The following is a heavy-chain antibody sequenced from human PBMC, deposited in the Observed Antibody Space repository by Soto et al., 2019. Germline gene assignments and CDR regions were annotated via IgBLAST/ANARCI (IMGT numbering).Heavy chain of an antibody. Sequence: QVQLQESGPGLVKPSETLSLTCTVSGGSISGGVHSWSWIRQPLGKGLEWIGHIFDSWSTYYNPSLKSRLTISGDTSKNQFSLRLSSVTAADTAVYYCAREIMPLTDDWYFDLWGRGTLVTVSS. D-gene: IGHD2-21*02. CDR2: IFDSWST. CDR3: AREIMPLTDDWYFDL. V-gene: IGHV4-30-4*01. J-gene: IGHJ2*01. CDR1: GGSISGGVHS.